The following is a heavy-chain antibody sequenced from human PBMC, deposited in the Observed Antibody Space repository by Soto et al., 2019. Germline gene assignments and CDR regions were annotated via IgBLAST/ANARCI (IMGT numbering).Heavy chain of an antibody. Sequence: EVQLVESGGGLVQPGGSLRLSCAASGFTFSSHDMHWVRQVTGKGLEWVSGIDSAGDAKYPASVKGRFTISRENAKNSLHLQMNSLRAGDTAVYDCARGGIRGVSWNWFDTWGQGTLVTVSS. CDR3: ARGGIRGVSWNWFDT. D-gene: IGHD3-10*01. V-gene: IGHV3-13*01. CDR2: IDSAGDA. CDR1: GFTFSSHD. J-gene: IGHJ5*02.